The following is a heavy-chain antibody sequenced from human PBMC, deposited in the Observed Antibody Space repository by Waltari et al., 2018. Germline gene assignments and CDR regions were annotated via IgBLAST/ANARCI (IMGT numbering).Heavy chain of an antibody. CDR2: IYYSGST. CDR3: ARDQGYCTGGLCYARKIFDY. J-gene: IGHJ4*02. Sequence: ISSHYWSWIRQPPGKGLEWIGYIYYSGSTNYNPSLKSRVTISVDTSKNQFSLKLSSVTAADTAVYYCARDQGYCTGGLCYARKIFDYWGQGTLVTVSS. CDR1: ISSHY. D-gene: IGHD2-8*02. V-gene: IGHV4-59*11.